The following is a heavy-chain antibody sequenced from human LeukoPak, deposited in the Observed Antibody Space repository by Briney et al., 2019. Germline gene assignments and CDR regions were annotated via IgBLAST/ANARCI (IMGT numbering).Heavy chain of an antibody. J-gene: IGHJ4*02. CDR1: GGTFSSYA. V-gene: IGHV1-69*13. CDR3: ARSILQVRGVISTTPYYFDY. Sequence: ASVKVSCKASGGTFSSYAISWVRQAPGQGLEWMGGIIPIFGTANYAQRFQGRVTITADESTSTAYMELSSLRSEDTAAYYCARSILQVRGVISTTPYYFDYWGQGTLVTVSS. D-gene: IGHD3-10*01. CDR2: IIPIFGTA.